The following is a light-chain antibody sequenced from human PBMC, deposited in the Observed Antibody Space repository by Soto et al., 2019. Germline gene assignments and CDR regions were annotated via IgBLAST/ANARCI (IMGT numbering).Light chain of an antibody. J-gene: IGKJ4*01. CDR1: QSVSSY. CDR3: QQRSNWPPGLT. Sequence: DIVMTQSPATLSLSPGERATLCCRASQSVSSYLAWYQQKPGQAPRLLIYDASNRATGIPARFSGSGSGTDFTLTISSLEPEDFAVYYCQQRSNWPPGLTFGGGTKVDIK. CDR2: DAS. V-gene: IGKV3-11*01.